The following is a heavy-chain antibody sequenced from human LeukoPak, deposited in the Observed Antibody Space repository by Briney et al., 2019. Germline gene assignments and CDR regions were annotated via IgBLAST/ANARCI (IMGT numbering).Heavy chain of an antibody. Sequence: SETLSLTCTVSGGSISSSSYYWGWIRQPPGKGLEWIGSIYYSGSTNYNPSLKSRVTISVDTSKNQFSLKLSSVTAADTAVYYCARTYRRRHYFYFDYWGQGTLVTVSS. D-gene: IGHD2/OR15-2a*01. V-gene: IGHV4-39*07. CDR1: GGSISSSSYY. J-gene: IGHJ4*02. CDR3: ARTYRRRHYFYFDY. CDR2: IYYSGST.